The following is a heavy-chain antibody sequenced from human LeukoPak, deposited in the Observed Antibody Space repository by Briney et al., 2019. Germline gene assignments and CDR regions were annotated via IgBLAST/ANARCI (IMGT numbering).Heavy chain of an antibody. CDR1: GGSFSGYY. V-gene: IGHV4-34*01. Sequence: SETLSLTCAVYGGSFSGYYWSWIRQPPGKGLEWIGEINHSGSTNYNPSLKSRVTISVDTSKNQFSLKLSSVTAADTAVYYCARALGSGSRRAFDIWGQGTMVTVSS. D-gene: IGHD3-10*01. CDR3: ARALGSGSRRAFDI. CDR2: INHSGST. J-gene: IGHJ3*02.